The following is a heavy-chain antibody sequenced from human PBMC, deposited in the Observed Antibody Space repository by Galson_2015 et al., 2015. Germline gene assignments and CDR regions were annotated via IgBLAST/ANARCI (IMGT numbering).Heavy chain of an antibody. CDR2: IIPIFGTA. V-gene: IGHV1-69*13. D-gene: IGHD6-19*01. CDR3: ARDIHSSGWPYTFDY. J-gene: IGHJ4*02. CDR1: GGTFSSYA. Sequence: SVKVSCKASGGTFSSYAISWVRQAPGQGLEWMGGIIPIFGTANYAQKFQGRVTITADESTSTAYMELSSLRSEDTAVYYCARDIHSSGWPYTFDYWGQGTLVTVSS.